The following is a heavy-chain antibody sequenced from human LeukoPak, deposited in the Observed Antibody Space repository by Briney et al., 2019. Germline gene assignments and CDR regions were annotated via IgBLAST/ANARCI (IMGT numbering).Heavy chain of an antibody. J-gene: IGHJ4*02. D-gene: IGHD3-3*01. CDR2: ISDSGRTT. CDR3: ASWAGNTQSDSWSGPFDY. Sequence: PGGSLRLSCPVSGLPFSNFKMNWARQPPGKGREWVPYISDSGRTTFYADSVKGRFTISRDNAKNSLYLQMSSLRVEDTAVYYCASWAGNTQSDSWSGPFDYWGQGTLVTVSS. V-gene: IGHV3-48*03. CDR1: GLPFSNFK.